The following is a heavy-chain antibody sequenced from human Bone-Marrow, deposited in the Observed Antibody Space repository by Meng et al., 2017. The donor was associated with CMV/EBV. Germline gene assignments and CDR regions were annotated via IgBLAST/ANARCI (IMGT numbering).Heavy chain of an antibody. D-gene: IGHD3-22*01. CDR3: AKKLAYYDSSGSFDY. CDR1: GFTFSSYE. V-gene: IGHV3-48*03. Sequence: GESLKISCAASGFTFSSYEMNWVRQAPGKGLEWVSYISSSGSTIYYADSVKGRFTISRDNSMNTLYLQMNSLRAEDTAVYYCAKKLAYYDSSGSFDYWGQGTLVTVSS. CDR2: ISSSGSTI. J-gene: IGHJ4*02.